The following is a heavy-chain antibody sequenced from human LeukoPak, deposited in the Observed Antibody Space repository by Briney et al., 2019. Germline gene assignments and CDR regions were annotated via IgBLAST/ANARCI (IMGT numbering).Heavy chain of an antibody. J-gene: IGHJ4*02. D-gene: IGHD6-19*01. CDR2: IYYSGST. Sequence: PSETLSLTCTVSGGSISSYYWSWIRQPPGKGLEWIGYIYYSGSTNYNPSLKSRVTISVDTSKNQFSLKLSSVTAADTAVYYCAREKDSSGWYGGYFDYWGQGTLVTVSS. CDR3: AREKDSSGWYGGYFDY. CDR1: GGSISSYY. V-gene: IGHV4-59*01.